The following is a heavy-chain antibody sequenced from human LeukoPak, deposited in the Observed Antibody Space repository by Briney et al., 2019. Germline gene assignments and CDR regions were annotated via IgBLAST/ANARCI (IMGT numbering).Heavy chain of an antibody. CDR2: INHSGSI. D-gene: IGHD3-3*01. CDR1: GGSFSGYY. V-gene: IGHV4-34*01. J-gene: IGHJ4*02. Sequence: SETLSLTCAVYGGSFSGYYWSWIRQPPGKGLEWIGEINHSGSINYNPSLKSRVTISVDTSKNQFSLKLSSVTAADTAVYYCARPFWSGYSYWGQGTLVTVSS. CDR3: ARPFWSGYSY.